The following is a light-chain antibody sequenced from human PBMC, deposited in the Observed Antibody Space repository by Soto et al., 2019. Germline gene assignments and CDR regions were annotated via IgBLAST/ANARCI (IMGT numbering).Light chain of an antibody. CDR2: GAS. CDR1: QTVSDNY. Sequence: EIVLTQSPGALSLSPGERATLSCRASQTVSDNYLAWYQQKPGQAPRLLIYGASTSDTGIPDRFSGSGSGTDFTLTISRLEPEDFAVYYCQQYGSSPRVSFGGGTKVEIK. V-gene: IGKV3-20*01. CDR3: QQYGSSPRVS. J-gene: IGKJ4*01.